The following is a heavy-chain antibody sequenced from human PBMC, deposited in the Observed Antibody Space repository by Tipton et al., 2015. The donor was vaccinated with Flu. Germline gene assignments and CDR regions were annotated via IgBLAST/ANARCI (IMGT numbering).Heavy chain of an antibody. CDR1: GGSINIGGFY. CDR2: IYFNGDT. CDR3: ARGYSRDYYDSGTYEF. J-gene: IGHJ4*02. Sequence: LRLSCTVSGGSINIGGFYWTWIRQLPGKGLEWIGYIYFNGDTNYNPSLQGRVTISGDTSKNQFSLKLSSVSAADTALYFCARGYSRDYYDSGTYEFWGQGTLVTVSS. V-gene: IGHV4-31*02. D-gene: IGHD3-22*01.